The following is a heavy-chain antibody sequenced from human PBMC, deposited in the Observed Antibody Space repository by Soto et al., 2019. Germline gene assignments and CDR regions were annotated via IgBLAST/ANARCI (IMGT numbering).Heavy chain of an antibody. D-gene: IGHD6-19*01. V-gene: IGHV4-59*08. J-gene: IGHJ4*02. CDR3: ARGFAIGWYTYFFDY. CDR1: GASISGYH. CDR2: LYYTGST. Sequence: PSETLSLTCTVSGASISGYHWGWIRQPPGKGLEWIGYLYYTGSTHYNPSLKSRVTMSVDTSKNQFSLKLNSVTAADTAVYYCARGFAIGWYTYFFDYWGQGTLVTVSS.